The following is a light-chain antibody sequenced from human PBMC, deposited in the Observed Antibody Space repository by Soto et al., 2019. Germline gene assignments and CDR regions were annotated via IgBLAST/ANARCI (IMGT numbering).Light chain of an antibody. Sequence: QSALTQPASVSGSPGQSITISCTGTSSDVGGYNYVSWYQQHPGKAPKLMIYDVSNRPSGVSNRFSGSKSGNTAFLTISGFQAEDEADYYCSSYTSSSTSVFGTGTKVTVL. CDR2: DVS. V-gene: IGLV2-14*01. CDR1: SSDVGGYNY. J-gene: IGLJ1*01. CDR3: SSYTSSSTSV.